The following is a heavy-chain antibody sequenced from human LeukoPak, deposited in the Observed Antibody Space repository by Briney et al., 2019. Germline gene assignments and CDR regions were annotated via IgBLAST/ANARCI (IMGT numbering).Heavy chain of an antibody. D-gene: IGHD2-2*02. CDR2: ISGSSDNI. CDR3: AREYQLLYGYFDY. V-gene: IGHV3-21*06. J-gene: IGHJ4*02. Sequence: GGSLRLSCAASGFTFNDYTMDWVRQAPGKGLEWVASISGSSDNIYYADLVKGRFTISRDNTKNSVYLQMTSLRAEDTAVYYCAREYQLLYGYFDYWGQGTLVTVSS. CDR1: GFTFNDYT.